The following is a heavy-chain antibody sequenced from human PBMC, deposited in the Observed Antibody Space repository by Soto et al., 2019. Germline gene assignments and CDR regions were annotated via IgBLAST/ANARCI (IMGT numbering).Heavy chain of an antibody. D-gene: IGHD5-18*01. Sequence: QVQLQESGPGLVKPSETLSLTCTVSGGSISSYYWSWIRQPPGKGLEWIGYIYYSGSTNYNPSLKSRVPISVDTSKNQFSLKLSSVTAADTAVYYCARWARDTAMVLDYWGQGTLVTVSS. CDR1: GGSISSYY. V-gene: IGHV4-59*08. J-gene: IGHJ4*02. CDR3: ARWARDTAMVLDY. CDR2: IYYSGST.